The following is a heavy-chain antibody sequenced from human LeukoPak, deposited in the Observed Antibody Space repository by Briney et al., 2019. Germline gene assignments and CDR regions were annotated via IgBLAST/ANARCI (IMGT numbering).Heavy chain of an antibody. J-gene: IGHJ4*02. Sequence: ETGGSLRLSCAASGFTFSSYGMSWVRQAPGKGLEWVSAISGSGGSTYYADSVKGRFTISRDNSKNTLYLQMNSLRAEDTAVYYCATSPTGYSSSWYVWGQGTLVTVSS. V-gene: IGHV3-23*01. CDR3: ATSPTGYSSSWYV. CDR2: ISGSGGST. CDR1: GFTFSSYG. D-gene: IGHD6-13*01.